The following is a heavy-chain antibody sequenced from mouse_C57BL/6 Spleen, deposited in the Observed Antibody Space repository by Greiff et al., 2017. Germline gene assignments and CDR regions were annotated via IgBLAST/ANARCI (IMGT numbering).Heavy chain of an antibody. CDR1: GYAFSSSW. CDR3: ARSGPYYFDY. V-gene: IGHV1-82*01. CDR2: FYPGDGDT. J-gene: IGHJ2*01. D-gene: IGHD3-1*01. Sequence: QVQLQQSGPELVKPGASVKISCKASGYAFSSSWMNWVKQRPGKGLEWFGRFYPGDGDTNYNGKFKGKATLTADKSSSTAYMEPSSLTSEDSAVYFCARSGPYYFDYWGQGTTLTVAS.